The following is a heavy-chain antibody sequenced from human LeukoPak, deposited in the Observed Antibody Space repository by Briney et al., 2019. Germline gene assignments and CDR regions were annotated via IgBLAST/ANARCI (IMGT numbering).Heavy chain of an antibody. Sequence: GESLKISCKGSGYSFTSYWIGWVRQMPGKGLEWMGIIYPGDSDTRYSPSFQGQVTISADKSISTAYLQWSSLKASDTAMYYCARYYYDSSGYYYLRDYYYGMDVWGQGTTVTVSS. CDR3: ARYYYDSSGYYYLRDYYYGMDV. CDR1: GYSFTSYW. D-gene: IGHD3-22*01. V-gene: IGHV5-51*01. J-gene: IGHJ6*02. CDR2: IYPGDSDT.